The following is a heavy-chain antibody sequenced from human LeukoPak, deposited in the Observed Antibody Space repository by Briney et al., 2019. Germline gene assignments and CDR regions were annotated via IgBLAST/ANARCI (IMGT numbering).Heavy chain of an antibody. CDR3: ARIEYYYDSSGYYGGGFDP. V-gene: IGHV4-4*08. CDR1: GGSISSYY. Sequence: PSETLSLTCTVSGGSISSYYWSWIRQPPGKGLEWIGYIYCSGSTNYNPSLKSRVTISVDTSKNQFSLKLSSVTAADTAVYYCARIEYYYDSSGYYGGGFDPWGQGTLVTVSS. J-gene: IGHJ5*02. CDR2: IYCSGST. D-gene: IGHD3-22*01.